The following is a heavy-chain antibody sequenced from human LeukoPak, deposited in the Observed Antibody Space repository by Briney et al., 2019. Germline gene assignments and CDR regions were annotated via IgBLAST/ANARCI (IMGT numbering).Heavy chain of an antibody. Sequence: SETLSLICTVSGGSISSYYWSWIRQPPGKGLEWIGYIYYSGSTNYNPSLKNRVTISVDTSKDQFSLKVNSVTAADTAVYYCARNGYRNWFDHWGQGTLVTVSS. V-gene: IGHV4-59*01. CDR2: IYYSGST. CDR1: GGSISSYY. CDR3: ARNGYRNWFDH. J-gene: IGHJ5*02. D-gene: IGHD3-16*02.